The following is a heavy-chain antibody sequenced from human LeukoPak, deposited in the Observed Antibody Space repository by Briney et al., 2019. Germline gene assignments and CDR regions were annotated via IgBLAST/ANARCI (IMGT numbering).Heavy chain of an antibody. V-gene: IGHV4-59*01. CDR2: MYYSGST. D-gene: IGHD4-17*01. CDR1: GASFNNYS. CDR3: ARGPTVTTDY. J-gene: IGHJ4*02. Sequence: SETLSLTCTVSGASFNNYSCHWIRQPPGKGLEWIGYMYYSGSTDYNPSLKSRVTMSLDTSKNQFSLNLSSVTAADTAVYYCARGPTVTTDYWGPGILVSVSS.